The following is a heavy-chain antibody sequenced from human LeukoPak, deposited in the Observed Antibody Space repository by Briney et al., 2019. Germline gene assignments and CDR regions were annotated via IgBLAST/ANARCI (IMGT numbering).Heavy chain of an antibody. D-gene: IGHD5-12*01. CDR1: GYTFTDYY. J-gene: IGHJ4*02. CDR3: ARRVGSSSGYSFDY. V-gene: IGHV1-2*06. CDR2: INPNSGGT. Sequence: ASVKVSCKASGYTFTDYYIHWVRQRQAPGQGLEWMGRINPNSGGTNYAQKFQGRVTMTRDTPISTAYMELSSLSSDDTAVYFCARRVGSSSGYSFDYWGQGTLVTVSS.